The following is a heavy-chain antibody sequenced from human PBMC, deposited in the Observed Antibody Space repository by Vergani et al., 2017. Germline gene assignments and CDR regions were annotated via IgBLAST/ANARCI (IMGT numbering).Heavy chain of an antibody. J-gene: IGHJ6*02. Sequence: QVQLQESAPGLVKPSETLSLTCIVSGGSISSYYWSWIRQPPGKGREWIGYIFYSGSTNYNPSLTSRVTLSVDTSKNQFSLRLSSVTSADTAVYYCARVALSGSYAPGMYGCGQG. V-gene: IGHV4-59*01. CDR1: GGSISSYY. CDR3: ARVALSGSYAPGMYG. D-gene: IGHD1-26*01. CDR2: IFYSGST.